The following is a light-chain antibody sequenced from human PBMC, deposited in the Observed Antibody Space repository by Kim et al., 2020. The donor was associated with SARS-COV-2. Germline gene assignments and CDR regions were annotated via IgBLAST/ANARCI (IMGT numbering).Light chain of an antibody. V-gene: IGKV1-27*01. Sequence: DIQMTQSPSSLSASVGDRVTITCRASQGIANYLAWFRQRPGRVPQLLVYSTSALQSGVPSRFSGSGSGTEFTLTISSLQPEDVATYYCQKYDSAPYTFGQGTKLEI. CDR1: QGIANY. CDR3: QKYDSAPYT. J-gene: IGKJ2*01. CDR2: STS.